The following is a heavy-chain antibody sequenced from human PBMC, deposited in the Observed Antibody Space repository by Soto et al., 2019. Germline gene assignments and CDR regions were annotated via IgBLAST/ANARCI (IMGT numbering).Heavy chain of an antibody. D-gene: IGHD6-19*01. V-gene: IGHV1-69*02. CDR3: ARWHIAVAATRDH. CDR1: GGTFSSYT. Sequence: QVQLVQSGAEVKKPGSSVKVSCKASGGTFSSYTISWVRQAPGQGLEWMGRIIPILDIANYAQKFQGRVTITADKSTSTAYMELSSLRSEDTAVYYCARWHIAVAATRDHWGQGTLVTVSS. J-gene: IGHJ4*02. CDR2: IIPILDIA.